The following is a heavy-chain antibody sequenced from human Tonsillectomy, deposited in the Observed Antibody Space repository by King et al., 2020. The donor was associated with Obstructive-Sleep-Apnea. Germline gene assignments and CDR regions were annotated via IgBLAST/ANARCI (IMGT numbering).Heavy chain of an antibody. CDR1: GFTFSSYG. Sequence: VQLVESGGGVVQPGRSLRLSCAASGFTFSSYGMHWVRQAPGKGLKWVAVISYDGSNRYYADSVKGRFTISRDNSKNTLYLQMNSLRAEETAVYYYAKDAYGSGSYYGLNAFDIWGQGTMVTVSS. J-gene: IGHJ3*02. CDR2: ISYDGSNR. D-gene: IGHD3-10*01. V-gene: IGHV3-30*18. CDR3: AKDAYGSGSYYGLNAFDI.